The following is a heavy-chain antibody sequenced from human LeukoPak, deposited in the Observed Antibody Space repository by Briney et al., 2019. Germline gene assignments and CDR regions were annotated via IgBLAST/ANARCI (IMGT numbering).Heavy chain of an antibody. Sequence: GSLRLSCVASGFIFTSYAMNWVRHAPGRGLEWVSGISGIDASTHYADSVKGRFTISRDNSKNTLYLQMNSLRPEDTAFYYCAKDRMVRGVSAFDIWGQGTMVTVSS. CDR1: GFIFTSYA. CDR2: ISGIDAST. CDR3: AKDRMVRGVSAFDI. V-gene: IGHV3-23*01. J-gene: IGHJ3*02. D-gene: IGHD3-10*01.